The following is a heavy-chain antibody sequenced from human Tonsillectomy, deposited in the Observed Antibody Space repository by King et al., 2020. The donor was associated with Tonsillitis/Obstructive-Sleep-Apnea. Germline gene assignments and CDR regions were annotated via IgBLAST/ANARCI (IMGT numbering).Heavy chain of an antibody. Sequence: VQLVQSGAEVKKPGESLRISCKGSGYSFTSYWISWVRQMPGKGLEWMGRIDPSDSYTNYSPSFQGHVTISADKSISTAYLQWSSLKASDTAMYYCASYYYASSGSYPTFDYWGQGTLVTVSS. CDR2: IDPSDSYT. V-gene: IGHV5-10-1*03. CDR3: ASYYYASSGSYPTFDY. J-gene: IGHJ4*02. CDR1: GYSFTSYW. D-gene: IGHD3-22*01.